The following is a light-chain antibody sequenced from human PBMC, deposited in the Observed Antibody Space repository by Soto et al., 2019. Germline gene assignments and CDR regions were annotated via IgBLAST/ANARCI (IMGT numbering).Light chain of an antibody. CDR1: QSVNSNY. V-gene: IGKV3-20*01. Sequence: ETVLTQSPGTVSLSPGERATLSCRTSQSVNSNYLAWYQQKPGQAPRLLIYGVFNSATGIPDRFSGSGSGTDFTLSISGLELEDSAVYYCQHYDGSPRTFGQGTKLEIK. CDR2: GVF. J-gene: IGKJ2*01. CDR3: QHYDGSPRT.